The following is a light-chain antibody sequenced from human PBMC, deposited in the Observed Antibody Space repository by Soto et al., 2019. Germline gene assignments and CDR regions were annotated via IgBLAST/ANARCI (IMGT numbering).Light chain of an antibody. Sequence: QSVLTQPPSVSGAPGQRVTISCTGSSSNIGAGYDVHWYQQLPGTAPKLLIYGNSNQPSGLPDRLSGSKSGTSASLAITGLQAEDEADYYCQSYDSSLSGVVFGGWTKLTVL. CDR3: QSYDSSLSGVV. CDR2: GNS. CDR1: SSNIGAGYD. J-gene: IGLJ2*01. V-gene: IGLV1-40*01.